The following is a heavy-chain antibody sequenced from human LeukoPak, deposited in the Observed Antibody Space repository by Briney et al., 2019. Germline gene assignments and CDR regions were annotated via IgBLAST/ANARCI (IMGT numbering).Heavy chain of an antibody. CDR1: GFTFGNNG. D-gene: IGHD5-18*01. J-gene: IGHJ6*02. Sequence: GGSLRLSCTASGFTFGNNGMGWVRQAPGKGLEWVGFIKSKAYGGTTEYAASVKGRFPISRDHSKSIAYLQMNSLKTEDTAVYHCSRGPIQLWLHNAMDVWGQGTTVTVSS. CDR2: IKSKAYGGTT. V-gene: IGHV3-49*04. CDR3: SRGPIQLWLHNAMDV.